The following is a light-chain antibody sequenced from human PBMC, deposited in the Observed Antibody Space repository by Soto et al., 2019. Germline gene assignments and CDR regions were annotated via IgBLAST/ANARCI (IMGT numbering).Light chain of an antibody. J-gene: IGLJ1*01. CDR3: NSYTTLSNRV. Sequence: QSALTQPASVSGSSGQSITISCTGSSSDVGGYNYVSWYQQHPGKVPKLMIYEVTNRPSGVSNRFSGSKSGNTASLTISGLQAEDEANYYCNSYTTLSNRVFGTGTKVTVL. CDR2: EVT. CDR1: SSDVGGYNY. V-gene: IGLV2-14*01.